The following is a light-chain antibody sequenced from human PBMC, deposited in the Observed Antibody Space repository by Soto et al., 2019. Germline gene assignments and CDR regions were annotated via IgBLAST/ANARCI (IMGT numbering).Light chain of an antibody. J-gene: IGKJ1*01. CDR2: DEV. CDR3: HQCAHSPLT. CDR1: HSVTNDF. Sequence: EIVLTQSPATLSLSPGERATLSCRASHSVTNDFLAGYQQKPGQPPSLIIDDEVDRATVVPDSFIGSGSGTDFTLTISRLEPEDFAVYYCHQCAHSPLTFGKGTKVEI. V-gene: IGKV3-20*01.